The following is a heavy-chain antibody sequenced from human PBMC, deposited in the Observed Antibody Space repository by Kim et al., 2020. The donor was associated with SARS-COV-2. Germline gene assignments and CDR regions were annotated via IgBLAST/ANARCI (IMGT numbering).Heavy chain of an antibody. CDR3: AKDGSHSSSWYSYYYGMDV. J-gene: IGHJ6*02. D-gene: IGHD6-13*01. Sequence: GRFTISRDNSKNTLYLQMNSLRAEDTAVYYCAKDGSHSSSWYSYYYGMDVWGQGTTVTVSS. V-gene: IGHV3-23*01.